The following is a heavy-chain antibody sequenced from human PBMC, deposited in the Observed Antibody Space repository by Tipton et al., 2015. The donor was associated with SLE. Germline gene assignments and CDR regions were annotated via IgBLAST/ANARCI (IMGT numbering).Heavy chain of an antibody. CDR3: ARLSDYTAYDFDY. Sequence: TLSLTCTVSGGSISSYYWSWIRQPPEKGLEWIGYIDYSGSTYYSPSLKSRVTMSVDTSKNQFSLKLNSVTAADTALYYCARLSDYTAYDFDYWGQGTLATVSS. CDR1: GGSISSYY. J-gene: IGHJ4*02. V-gene: IGHV4-59*01. D-gene: IGHD5-12*01. CDR2: IDYSGST.